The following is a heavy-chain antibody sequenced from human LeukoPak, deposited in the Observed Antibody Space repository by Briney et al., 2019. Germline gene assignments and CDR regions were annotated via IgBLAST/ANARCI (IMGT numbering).Heavy chain of an antibody. CDR3: GRDRWYSGSYPPSDWFDP. Sequence: ASVKVSCKASGYTFTSYGISWVRQAPGQGLEWMGWISAYNGNTNYAQKLQGRATMTTDTSTSTAYMELRSLRSDDTAVYYCGRDRWYSGSYPPSDWFDPWGQGTLVTVSS. CDR1: GYTFTSYG. J-gene: IGHJ5*02. V-gene: IGHV1-18*01. CDR2: ISAYNGNT. D-gene: IGHD1-26*01.